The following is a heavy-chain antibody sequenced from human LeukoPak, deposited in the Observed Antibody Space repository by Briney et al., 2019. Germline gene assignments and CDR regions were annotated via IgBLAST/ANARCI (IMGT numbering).Heavy chain of an antibody. CDR2: ISSSSSYI. CDR3: ARDVVRGVIIPYFDY. J-gene: IGHJ4*02. V-gene: IGHV3-21*01. Sequence: GGSLRLSCAASGFTSSSYSMNWVRQAPGKGLEWVSSISSSSSYIYYADSVKGRFTISRDNAKNSLYLQMNSQRAEDTAVYYCARDVVRGVIIPYFDYWGQGTLVTVSS. D-gene: IGHD3-10*01. CDR1: GFTSSSYS.